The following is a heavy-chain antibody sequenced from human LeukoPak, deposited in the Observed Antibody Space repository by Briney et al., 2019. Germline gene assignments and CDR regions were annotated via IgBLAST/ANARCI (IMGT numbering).Heavy chain of an antibody. CDR2: VSSSSRTI. J-gene: IGHJ4*02. CDR3: ARDLGLYDYGGNIDF. D-gene: IGHD4-23*01. CDR1: GFTFNIYS. Sequence: GGSLRLSCTASGFTFNIYSMNWVRQAPGKGLEWVSYVSSSSRTIYYADSVKGRFTISRDNAKNSLYLQMNSLRAEDTAVYYCARDLGLYDYGGNIDFWGQGTLVTVSS. V-gene: IGHV3-48*04.